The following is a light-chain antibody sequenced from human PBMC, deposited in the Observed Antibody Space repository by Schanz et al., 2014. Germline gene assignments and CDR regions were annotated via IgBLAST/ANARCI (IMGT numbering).Light chain of an antibody. Sequence: QSALTQPPSASGSPGQSVTISCTGTSSDVGAYNYVSWYQQQPGKAPKLMIYEVSKRPSGVPDRFSGSKSGNTASLTISGLQAEDEADYYCSSYTSSSPVVFGGGTKLTVL. CDR3: SSYTSSSPVV. CDR1: SSDVGAYNY. J-gene: IGLJ2*01. CDR2: EVS. V-gene: IGLV2-8*01.